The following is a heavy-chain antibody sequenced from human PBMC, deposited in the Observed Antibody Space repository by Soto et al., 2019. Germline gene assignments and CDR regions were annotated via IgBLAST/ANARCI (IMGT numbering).Heavy chain of an antibody. CDR2: IIPIFGTA. Sequence: QVQLVQSGAEVKKPGSSVKVSCKASGGTFSSYAISWVRQAPGQGLEWMGGIIPIFGTANYAQKFQGRVTITADESTSTAYMELSSLRSEDTAVYYCAREDSSDWPSREYYYYGMDVWGQGTTVTVSS. D-gene: IGHD6-19*01. V-gene: IGHV1-69*01. CDR3: AREDSSDWPSREYYYYGMDV. J-gene: IGHJ6*02. CDR1: GGTFSSYA.